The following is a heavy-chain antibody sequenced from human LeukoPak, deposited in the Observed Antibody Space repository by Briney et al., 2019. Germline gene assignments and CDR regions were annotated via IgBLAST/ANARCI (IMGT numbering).Heavy chain of an antibody. CDR2: IYYSGST. J-gene: IGHJ4*02. CDR1: GGSISSSSYY. CDR3: ARTSYDYVWGSSLDY. V-gene: IGHV4-39*01. D-gene: IGHD3-16*01. Sequence: SETLSLTCTVSGGSISSSSYYWGWIRQPPGKGLEWIGSIYYSGSTYYNPSLKSRVTISVDTSKNQFSLKLSSVTAADTAVYYCARTSYDYVWGSSLDYWGQGTLVTVSS.